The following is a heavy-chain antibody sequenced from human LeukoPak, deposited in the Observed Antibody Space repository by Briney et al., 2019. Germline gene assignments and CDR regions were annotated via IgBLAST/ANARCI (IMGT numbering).Heavy chain of an antibody. CDR1: GLTLSSYS. CDR3: ARGGGLQDY. CDR2: ISSSSSYI. J-gene: IGHJ4*02. Sequence: PGGSLRLSCAASGLTLSSYSMGLVRPAPREGLEWVSSISSSSSYISYPHSVKGRFTLSRDNAKNSLYLQMNSLRAEDTAMYYCARGGGLQDYWGQGNLVTVSS. V-gene: IGHV3-21*01. D-gene: IGHD5-24*01.